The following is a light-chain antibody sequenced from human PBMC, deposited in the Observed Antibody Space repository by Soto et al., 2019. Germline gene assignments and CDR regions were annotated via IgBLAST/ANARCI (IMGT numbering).Light chain of an antibody. CDR2: GND. V-gene: IGLV1-40*01. J-gene: IGLJ3*02. Sequence: QSVLTQPPSVSGAPGQWVTIACTGSSSNIGAGYDVHWYQQLQGKAPKLLIFGNDNRPSGVPDRFSGSKSATSASLAITGLQAEDEADYYCQSYDSSLSGWVFGGGTQLTVL. CDR3: QSYDSSLSGWV. CDR1: SSNIGAGYD.